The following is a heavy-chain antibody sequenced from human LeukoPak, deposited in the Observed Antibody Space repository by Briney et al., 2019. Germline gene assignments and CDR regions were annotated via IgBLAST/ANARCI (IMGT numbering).Heavy chain of an antibody. CDR2: IYTSGST. Sequence: PSQTLSLTCTVSGGSISRGSYYWSWIRQPAGKGLEWIGRIYTSGSTNYNPSLKSRVTISVDTSKNQFSLKLSSVTAADTAVYYCAREPRGEDAFDIWGQGTMVTVSS. D-gene: IGHD3-10*01. CDR1: GGSISRGSYY. J-gene: IGHJ3*02. V-gene: IGHV4-61*02. CDR3: AREPRGEDAFDI.